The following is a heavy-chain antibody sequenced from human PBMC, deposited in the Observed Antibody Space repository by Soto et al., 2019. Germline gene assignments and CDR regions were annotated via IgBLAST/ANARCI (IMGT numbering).Heavy chain of an antibody. V-gene: IGHV1-69*12. CDR1: GGTFSTDS. Sequence: QVQLVQSGAEVKKPGSSVKVSCKASGGTFSTDSISWVRQAPGQGLEWMGGIIPMFGTANNAQKFQGRVTITADESTSTAYMELSSLRSEDPAVYFCAREIDGYYGMDVWGQGTMVTVAS. CDR3: AREIDGYYGMDV. CDR2: IIPMFGTA. J-gene: IGHJ6*02.